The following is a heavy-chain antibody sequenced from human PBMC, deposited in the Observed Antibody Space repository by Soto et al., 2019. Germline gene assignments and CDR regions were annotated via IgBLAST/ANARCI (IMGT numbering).Heavy chain of an antibody. CDR2: FDPEDGET. D-gene: IGHD3-16*02. Sequence: QVQLVQSGAEVKKPGASVKVSCKVSGYTLTELSMHWVRQAPGKGIEWMGGFDPEDGETIYAQKFQGRVTMTEDTSTDTAYMELSSLRVEDTAVDYCATDRFHYDYVWGSYRERYYYGMDVWGQGTTVTVSS. CDR3: ATDRFHYDYVWGSYRERYYYGMDV. CDR1: GYTLTELS. V-gene: IGHV1-24*01. J-gene: IGHJ6*02.